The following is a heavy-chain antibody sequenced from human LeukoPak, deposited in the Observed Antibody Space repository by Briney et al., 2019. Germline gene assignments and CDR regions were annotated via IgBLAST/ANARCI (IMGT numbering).Heavy chain of an antibody. CDR1: GFTFSSYA. CDR2: ISGSGGST. D-gene: IGHD2-21*02. V-gene: IGHV3-23*01. J-gene: IGHJ4*02. Sequence: GGSLRLSCAASGFTFSSYAMSWVRQAPGKGLEWVSAISGSGGSTYYADSVKGRFTISRGNSKNTLYLQMNSLRAEDTAVYYCAREYCGGDCFPYYFDYWGQGTLVTVSS. CDR3: AREYCGGDCFPYYFDY.